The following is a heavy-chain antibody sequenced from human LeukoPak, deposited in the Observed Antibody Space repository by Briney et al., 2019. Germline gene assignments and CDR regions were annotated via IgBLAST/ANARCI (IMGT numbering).Heavy chain of an antibody. V-gene: IGHV1-2*02. CDR1: EYTFTGYY. J-gene: IGHJ4*02. CDR2: INPNSGDT. CDR3: ARSSLPRIAAPGRWVDY. Sequence: ASVKVSCKASEYTFTGYYIHWVRQAPGQGLEWMGWINPNSGDTNYAQTFQGRVTMTRDTSISTAYMELSRLRFDDTAIYYCARSSLPRIAAPGRWVDYWGQGTLVTVSS. D-gene: IGHD6-13*01.